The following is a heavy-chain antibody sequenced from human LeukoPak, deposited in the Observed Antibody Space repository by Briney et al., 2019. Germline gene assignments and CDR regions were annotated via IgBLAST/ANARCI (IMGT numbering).Heavy chain of an antibody. CDR1: GFTFTNHD. D-gene: IGHD2-21*02. V-gene: IGHV3-13*01. J-gene: IGHJ4*02. CDR3: ARDPGYCGGDCYFDY. CDR2: IGSGGRRT. Sequence: GGSLRLSCAASGFTFTNHDMHWVRQAAGKGLEWVSAIGSGGRRTYYADSVRGRFIISRENAKNSFYLQLNSLTVGDTAVYYCARDPGYCGGDCYFDYWGQGTLVTVSS.